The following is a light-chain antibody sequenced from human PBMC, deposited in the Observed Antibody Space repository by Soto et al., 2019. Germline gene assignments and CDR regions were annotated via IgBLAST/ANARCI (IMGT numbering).Light chain of an antibody. CDR2: GAS. CDR1: GSISISF. CDR3: QQYGGSPRT. V-gene: IGKV3-20*01. Sequence: EIVLTQSPGTLSLSPGGGATLASMSSGSISISFLAWYQQKRGQAPRLLTHGASNRATGIPDRFSGSGSGTDFPLTITRLEPEDFAVYYCQQYGGSPRTFGQGTKVDI. J-gene: IGKJ1*01.